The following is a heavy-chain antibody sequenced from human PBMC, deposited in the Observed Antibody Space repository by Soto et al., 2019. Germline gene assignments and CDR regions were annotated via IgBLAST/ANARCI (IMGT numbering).Heavy chain of an antibody. D-gene: IGHD3-22*01. CDR3: ARDTGYSDAFDI. V-gene: IGHV4-4*07. J-gene: IGHJ3*02. CDR1: GCSISIYY. CDR2: VYTSGST. Sequence: SETLSLTCIVSGCSISIYYWSWIRQPAGKGLEWIGRVYTSGSTNYNPSLKSRVTMSVDTSKNQFSLKLTSVTAADTAVYYCARDTGYSDAFDIWGQGTMVTVSS.